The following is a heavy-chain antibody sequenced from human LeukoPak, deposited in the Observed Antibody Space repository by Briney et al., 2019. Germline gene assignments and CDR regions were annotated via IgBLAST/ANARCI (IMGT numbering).Heavy chain of an antibody. CDR3: ARDPQGYLGKFYS. Sequence: ASVKVSCKASGFTFTSSAMNWVRQARGQGLEWIGWIIVGSGNTNYAQKFQERVTMTRDISTSTAYMELNSLRAEDTAVYYCARDPQGYLGKFYSWGKGTGVTVS. D-gene: IGHD3-16*01. CDR1: GFTFTSSA. J-gene: IGHJ4*02. V-gene: IGHV1-58*02. CDR2: IIVGSGNT.